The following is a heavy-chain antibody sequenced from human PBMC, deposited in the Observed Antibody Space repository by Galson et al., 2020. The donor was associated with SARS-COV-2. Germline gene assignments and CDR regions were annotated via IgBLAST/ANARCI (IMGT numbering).Heavy chain of an antibody. Sequence: SEALSLTCTVSGGSVSSGGYYWSWIRQHPGKALEWIGYIYNSGSTHYNPSLKSRVTIFVDTSKNQFSLKLTSVTAADTAVYYCARDGGMVTERFNWFDPWGQGTLVTVSS. CDR1: GGSVSSGGYY. CDR2: IYNSGST. CDR3: ARDGGMVTERFNWFDP. J-gene: IGHJ5*02. D-gene: IGHD2-21*02. V-gene: IGHV4-31*03.